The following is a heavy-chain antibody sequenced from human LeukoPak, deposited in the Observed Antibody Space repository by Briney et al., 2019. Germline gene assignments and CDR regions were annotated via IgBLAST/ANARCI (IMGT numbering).Heavy chain of an antibody. V-gene: IGHV4-59*04. CDR3: VRHLTVLYYYIDV. CDR2: IYFNGNT. CDR1: GGSISRHY. Sequence: SETLSLTCTVSGGSISRHYWSWIRQPPGKGLEWIGTIYFNGNTYSTPSLKSRVTMSVDTSENQFSLKLSSVTAADMAVYYCVRHLTVLYYYIDVWGTGTTVTVSS. J-gene: IGHJ6*03. D-gene: IGHD2-8*02.